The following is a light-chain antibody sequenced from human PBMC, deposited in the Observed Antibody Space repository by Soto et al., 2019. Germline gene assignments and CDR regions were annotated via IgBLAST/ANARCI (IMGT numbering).Light chain of an antibody. V-gene: IGKV3-20*01. CDR2: DAS. Sequence: EIVLTQSPGTLSLSPGERATLSCRASQFVSSNSLAWYQQKRGQAPRLLIHDASSRATGIPDRFSGSGSGPDFTLTISRLEPEDFAVYYCQQYAGSPRTFGQGTQVEVK. J-gene: IGKJ1*01. CDR3: QQYAGSPRT. CDR1: QFVSSNS.